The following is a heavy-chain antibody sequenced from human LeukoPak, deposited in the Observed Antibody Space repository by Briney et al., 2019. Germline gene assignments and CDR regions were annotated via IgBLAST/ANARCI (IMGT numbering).Heavy chain of an antibody. CDR2: FDPEDGET. J-gene: IGHJ3*02. CDR3: ARVVRFLEWFSHDAFDI. CDR1: GYTLTELS. D-gene: IGHD3-3*01. V-gene: IGHV1-24*01. Sequence: VASVKVSCKVSGYTLTELSMHWVRQAPGKGLEWMGGFDPEDGETIYAQKFQGRVTITTDESTSTAYMELSSLRSEDTAVYYCARVVRFLEWFSHDAFDIWGQGTMVTVSS.